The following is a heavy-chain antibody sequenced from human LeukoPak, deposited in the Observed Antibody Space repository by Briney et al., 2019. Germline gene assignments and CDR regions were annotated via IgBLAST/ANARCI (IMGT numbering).Heavy chain of an antibody. J-gene: IGHJ4*02. D-gene: IGHD3-3*01. CDR1: GGSISSGGYS. Sequence: SETLSLTCAVSGGSISSGGYSWRWIRQPPGTGLEWIGYIYYSGSTYYNPSLKSRVTISVDTSKNQFSLKLSSVTAADTAVYYCARGDGGDFWSGYRFDYWGQGTLVTVSS. CDR3: ARGDGGDFWSGYRFDY. V-gene: IGHV4-30-4*07. CDR2: IYYSGST.